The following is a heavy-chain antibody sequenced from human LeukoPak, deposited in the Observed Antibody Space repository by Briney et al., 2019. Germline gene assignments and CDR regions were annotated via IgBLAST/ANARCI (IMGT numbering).Heavy chain of an antibody. CDR1: GFTVSSNY. J-gene: IGHJ6*03. CDR2: IYSGGST. CDR3: ARVVLRFLEWSLYDYYYMDV. V-gene: IGHV3-53*04. D-gene: IGHD3-3*01. Sequence: PGGSLRLSCAASGFTVSSNYMSWVRQAPGKGLEWVSVIYSGGSTYYADSVKGRFTISRHNSKNTLYLQMNSLRSDDTAVYYCARVVLRFLEWSLYDYYYMDVWGKGATVTVSS.